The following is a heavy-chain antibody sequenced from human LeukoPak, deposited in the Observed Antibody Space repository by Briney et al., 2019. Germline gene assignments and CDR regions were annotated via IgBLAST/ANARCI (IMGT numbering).Heavy chain of an antibody. CDR1: EFTFSRYW. CDR3: AELGITMIGGV. Sequence: GGSLRLSRAASEFTFSRYWMSWVRQAPGKGLEWVANIKQDGSDKYYVDSVKGRFTISRDNAKNAVYLQMNSLRAEDTAVYYCAELGITMIGGVWGKGTTVTISS. V-gene: IGHV3-7*01. J-gene: IGHJ6*04. D-gene: IGHD3-10*02. CDR2: IKQDGSDK.